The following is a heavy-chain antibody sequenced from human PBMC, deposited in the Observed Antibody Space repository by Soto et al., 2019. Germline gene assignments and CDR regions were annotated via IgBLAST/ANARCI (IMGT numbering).Heavy chain of an antibody. CDR2: TYWDDDN. CDR3: AHGSGWLFDY. Sequence: QITLEESGPTLVKPTQTLTLTCTFSGFSLNERAVGVGWIRQPPGKALEWLAFTYWDDDNHYSPSLKNRLTITKDTSKNQVVLTMTNTHPADTATYYCAHGSGWLFDYWGPGTQVTVPS. J-gene: IGHJ4*02. V-gene: IGHV2-5*02. CDR1: GFSLNERAVG. D-gene: IGHD6-19*01.